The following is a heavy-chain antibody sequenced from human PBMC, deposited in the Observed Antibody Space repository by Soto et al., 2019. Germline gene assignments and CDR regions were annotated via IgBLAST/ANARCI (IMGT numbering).Heavy chain of an antibody. V-gene: IGHV3-33*01. CDR1: GFTFSNYG. CDR3: TSDVFGVSHS. D-gene: IGHD3-3*01. J-gene: IGHJ4*02. Sequence: GGSLRLSCVASGFTFSNYGMHWVRQAPGKGLEWVAVLWYDGNNKYYADSVKGRFTISRDNSKNTVYLQMNSLRAEDTAVYYCTSDVFGVSHSWGQGTVVTVSS. CDR2: LWYDGNNK.